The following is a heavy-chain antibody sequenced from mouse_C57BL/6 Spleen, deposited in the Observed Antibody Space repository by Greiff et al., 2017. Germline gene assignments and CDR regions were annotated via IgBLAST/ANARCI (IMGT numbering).Heavy chain of an antibody. CDR2: IHPSASDT. Sequence: VQLQQPGAELVKPGASVKVSCKASGYTFTSYWMHWVKQRPGQGLEWIGRIHPSASDTNYNQKFKGKATLTVDKSSSTAYMQLSSLTSEDSAVYYCAILGTTVVGGGYFDVWGTGTTVTVSS. V-gene: IGHV1-74*01. D-gene: IGHD1-1*01. CDR3: AILGTTVVGGGYFDV. J-gene: IGHJ1*03. CDR1: GYTFTSYW.